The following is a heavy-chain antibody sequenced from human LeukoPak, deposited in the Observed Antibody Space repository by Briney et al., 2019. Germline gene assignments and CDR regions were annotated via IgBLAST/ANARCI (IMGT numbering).Heavy chain of an antibody. CDR1: GGSISSNNYY. CDR3: ARVPPLYDSGNYYKGTHFDY. J-gene: IGHJ4*02. V-gene: IGHV4-39*07. CDR2: IYYSGNT. Sequence: SETLSLTCTVSGGSISSNNYYWGWIRQPPGKGLEWVANIYYSGNTYYNPSLKSRVTISVDTFNNQFSLRLNSVTAADTAVYYCARVPPLYDSGNYYKGTHFDYWGQGTLVTVSS. D-gene: IGHD3-10*01.